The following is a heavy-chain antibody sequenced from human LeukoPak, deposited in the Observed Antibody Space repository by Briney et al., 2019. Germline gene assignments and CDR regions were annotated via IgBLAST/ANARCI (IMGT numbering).Heavy chain of an antibody. CDR1: GYSFTSYW. CDR3: ARQVDSSGYYDAFDI. J-gene: IGHJ3*02. V-gene: IGHV5-51*01. D-gene: IGHD3-22*01. Sequence: GESLKISCKGSGYSFTSYWIGWVRQMPGKGLEWMGIIYPGDSDTRYSPSFQGQVTISADKSISTAYLQWSSLKASDTAMYYCARQVDSSGYYDAFDIWGRGTMVTVSS. CDR2: IYPGDSDT.